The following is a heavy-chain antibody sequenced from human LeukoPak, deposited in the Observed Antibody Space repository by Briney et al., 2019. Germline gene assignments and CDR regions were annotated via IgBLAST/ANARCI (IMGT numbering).Heavy chain of an antibody. J-gene: IGHJ3*02. CDR3: ARELREHGVFDI. CDR2: IYSDGST. Sequence: GGSLRLSCAASGFTVSSNYMSWVRQAPGKGLEWVSEIYSDGSTYYAASVKGRFSISRDNSKNTVYLQMNSLRAEDTAVYYCARELREHGVFDIWGQGTMATVSS. CDR1: GFTVSSNY. V-gene: IGHV3-53*01. D-gene: IGHD1-26*01.